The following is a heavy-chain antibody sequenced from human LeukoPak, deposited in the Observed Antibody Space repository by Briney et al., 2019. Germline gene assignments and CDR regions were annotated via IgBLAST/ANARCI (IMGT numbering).Heavy chain of an antibody. V-gene: IGHV3-15*01. D-gene: IGHD3-10*01. Sequence: GGSLRLSCAASGFTFSNAWMSWVRQAPGKGLEWVGRIKSKTDGGTTDYAAPVKGRFTISRDDSKNTLYLQMNSLKTEDTAVYYCTTGPRITMVRGPNGPLHGMDVWGQGTTVTVSS. J-gene: IGHJ6*02. CDR2: IKSKTDGGTT. CDR1: GFTFSNAW. CDR3: TTGPRITMVRGPNGPLHGMDV.